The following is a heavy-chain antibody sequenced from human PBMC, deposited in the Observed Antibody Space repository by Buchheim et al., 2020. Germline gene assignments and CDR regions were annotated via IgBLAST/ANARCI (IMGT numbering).Heavy chain of an antibody. CDR1: GGSISSGGYY. D-gene: IGHD2-8*01. CDR3: ASGILRRVTQLHAIDY. J-gene: IGHJ4*02. V-gene: IGHV4-31*03. Sequence: QVQLQESGPGLVKPSQTLSLTCTVSGGSISSGGYYWSWIRQHPGKGLEWIGSIYYSGSTYYNPSLKSRVTISVATSKNQFSLKLRSVTAADTAVYYCASGILRRVTQLHAIDYWGQETL. CDR2: IYYSGST.